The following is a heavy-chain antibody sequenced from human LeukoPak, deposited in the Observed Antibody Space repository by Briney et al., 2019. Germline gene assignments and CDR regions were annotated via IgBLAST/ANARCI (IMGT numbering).Heavy chain of an antibody. V-gene: IGHV1-18*01. J-gene: IGHJ4*02. CDR1: GYTFTSYG. Sequence: GASVKVSCKASGYTFTSYGISWVRQAPGQGLEWMGWISAYNGNTNYAQKLQGRVTMTTDTSTSTAYMELRSLRSDDTAVYYCARVAMSIAVAVDFDYWGQGTLVTVSS. D-gene: IGHD6-19*01. CDR3: ARVAMSIAVAVDFDY. CDR2: ISAYNGNT.